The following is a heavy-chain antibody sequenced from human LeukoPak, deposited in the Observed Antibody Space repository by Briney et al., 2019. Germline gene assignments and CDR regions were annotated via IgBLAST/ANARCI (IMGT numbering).Heavy chain of an antibody. CDR2: INHSGST. CDR1: GGSFSGYY. V-gene: IGHV4-34*01. CDR3: ARGVSDYYDSSGYSYYFDY. J-gene: IGHJ4*02. Sequence: SETLSLTCAVYGGSFSGYYWSWIRQPPGKGLEWIGEINHSGSTNYNPSLKSRVTISVDTSKNQFSLKLSSVTAADTAVYYCARGVSDYYDSSGYSYYFDYWGQGTLVTVSS. D-gene: IGHD3-22*01.